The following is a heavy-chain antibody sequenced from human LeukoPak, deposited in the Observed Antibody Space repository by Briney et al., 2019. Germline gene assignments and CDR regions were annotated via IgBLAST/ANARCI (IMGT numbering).Heavy chain of an antibody. J-gene: IGHJ4*02. CDR2: ISWNGGDI. CDR3: AKDVRVLPAANFDL. CDR1: AFTFDDYA. Sequence: GRSLRLSCAASAFTFDDYAMHWVRHAAGKGLGWDSGISWNGGDIDYADSVKGRFIISRDNTKHSLYLQMNSLRAEDTAFYYCAKDVRVLPAANFDLWGQGTLVTGSS. D-gene: IGHD2-2*01. V-gene: IGHV3-9*01.